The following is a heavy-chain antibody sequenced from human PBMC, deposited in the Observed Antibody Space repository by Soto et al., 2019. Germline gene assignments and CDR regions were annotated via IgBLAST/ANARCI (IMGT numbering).Heavy chain of an antibody. CDR3: ARALKPGTDAFDI. CDR1: GYTFTGYY. V-gene: IGHV1-2*04. Sequence: ASVKVSCKASGYTFTGYYMHWVRQAPGQGLEWMGWINPNSGGTNYAQKFQGWVTMTRDTSISTAYMELSRLRSDDTAVYYCARALKPGTDAFDIWGQGTMVTVSS. D-gene: IGHD7-27*01. J-gene: IGHJ3*02. CDR2: INPNSGGT.